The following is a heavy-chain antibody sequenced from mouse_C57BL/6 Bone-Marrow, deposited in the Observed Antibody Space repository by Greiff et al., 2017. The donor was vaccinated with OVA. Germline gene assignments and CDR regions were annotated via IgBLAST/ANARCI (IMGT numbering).Heavy chain of an antibody. J-gene: IGHJ4*01. CDR2: ISSGGSYT. CDR3: ARGGYARDY. Sequence: EVQRVESGGDLVKPGGSLKLSCAASGFTFSSYGMSWVRQTPDKRLEWVATISSGGSYTYYPDSVKGRFTISRDNAKNTLYLQRSSLKSEDTAMYYCARGGYARDYWGQGTSVTVSS. V-gene: IGHV5-6*01. CDR1: GFTFSSYG.